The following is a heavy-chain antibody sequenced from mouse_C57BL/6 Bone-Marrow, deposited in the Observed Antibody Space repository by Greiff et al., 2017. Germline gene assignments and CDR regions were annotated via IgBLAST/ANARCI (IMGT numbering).Heavy chain of an antibody. D-gene: IGHD2-1*01. CDR2: IYPEDGDT. Sequence: EVQLQQSGAELVRPGASVKLSCTASGFNISDSYMHWVKQRPGKGLEWIGRIYPEDGDTEYAPKFQGKATMTADKSSSTAYLQLSSLTSEDSAVYYCTTCSGNYVEFAYWGQGTLVTVSA. J-gene: IGHJ3*01. CDR1: GFNISDSY. V-gene: IGHV14-1*01. CDR3: TTCSGNYVEFAY.